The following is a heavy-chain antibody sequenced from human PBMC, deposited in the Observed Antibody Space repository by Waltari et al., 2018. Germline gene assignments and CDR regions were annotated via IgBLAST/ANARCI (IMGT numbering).Heavy chain of an antibody. V-gene: IGHV1-8*03. CDR3: ARNPRGYSGSAWGAYYYFYMDV. CDR1: GYTFTSYD. Sequence: QVQLVQSGAEVKKPGASVKVSCKASGYTFTSYDINWVRQATGQGLEWMGWMNPNSGNTGYAQKFQGRVTITRNTSISTAYMELSSLRSEDTAVYYCARNPRGYSGSAWGAYYYFYMDVWGKGTTVTVSS. J-gene: IGHJ6*03. D-gene: IGHD5-12*01. CDR2: MNPNSGNT.